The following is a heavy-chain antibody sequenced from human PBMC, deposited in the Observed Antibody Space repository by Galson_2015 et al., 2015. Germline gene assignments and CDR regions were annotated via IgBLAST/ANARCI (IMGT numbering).Heavy chain of an antibody. CDR1: GGSISSGDYY. Sequence: TLSLTCTVSGGSISSGDYYWRWIRPPPGKGLEWIGYIYYSGSTYYNPSLKSRVTISVDTSKNQFSLKLSSVTAADTAVYYWARDITGDRGSWYFDLWGRGTLVTVSS. V-gene: IGHV4-30-4*01. D-gene: IGHD7-27*01. CDR2: IYYSGST. J-gene: IGHJ2*01. CDR3: ARDITGDRGSWYFDL.